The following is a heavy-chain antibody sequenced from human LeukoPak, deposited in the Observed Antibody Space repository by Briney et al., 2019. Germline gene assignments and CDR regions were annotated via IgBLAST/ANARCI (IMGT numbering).Heavy chain of an antibody. Sequence: PGGSLRLSCAASGFTFSSYGMHWVRQAPGKGLEWVASIRYDEIYKYYTDSVKGRFTISRDNSKNTLHLQMNSLRAEDTAVYYCAKCGSSSSWYYFDYWGQGTLVTVSS. J-gene: IGHJ4*02. CDR1: GFTFSSYG. CDR2: IRYDEIYK. V-gene: IGHV3-30*02. D-gene: IGHD6-13*01. CDR3: AKCGSSSSWYYFDY.